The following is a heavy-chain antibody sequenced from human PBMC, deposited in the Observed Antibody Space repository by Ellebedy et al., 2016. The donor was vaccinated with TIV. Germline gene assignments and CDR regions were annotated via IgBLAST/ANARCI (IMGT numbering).Heavy chain of an antibody. CDR2: VHHSGNT. D-gene: IGHD2-15*01. CDR3: ARGSGGTQNGAFDS. V-gene: IGHV4-39*07. Sequence: MPSETLSLTCTVSGDSISSSSYHWGWLRQSPGKGLEWFGSVHHSGNTVYSPSLQSRVTVSMDTSKNQFSLTLHSVTAADTAVYYCARGSGGTQNGAFDSWGLGTLVTVSP. CDR1: GDSISSSSYH. J-gene: IGHJ4*02.